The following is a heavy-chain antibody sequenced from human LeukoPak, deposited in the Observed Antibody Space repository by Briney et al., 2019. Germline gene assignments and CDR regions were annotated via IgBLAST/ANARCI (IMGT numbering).Heavy chain of an antibody. V-gene: IGHV4-39*01. CDR3: ARLMTTVTTEDY. CDR1: GGSISSSSYY. D-gene: IGHD4-17*01. Sequence: PSETLSLTCTVSGGSISSSSYYWGWIRQPPGKGLEWIGSIYYSGSTYYNPSLKSRVTISVDTSKNQFSLKLTSVTAPDTAMYYCARLMTTVTTEDYWGQGTLVTVSS. J-gene: IGHJ4*02. CDR2: IYYSGST.